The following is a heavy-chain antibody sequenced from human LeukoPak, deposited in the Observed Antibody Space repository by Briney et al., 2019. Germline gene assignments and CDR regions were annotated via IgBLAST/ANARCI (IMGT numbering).Heavy chain of an antibody. J-gene: IGHJ6*02. Sequence: PSETLSLTCTVSGGSISSGDYYWSWIRQPPGKGLEWIGYIYYSGSTYYKPSLKSRVTISVDTSKNQFSLKLSSVTAADTAVYYCARAHIIYGMDVWGQGTTVTVSS. CDR1: GGSISSGDYY. CDR3: ARAHIIYGMDV. V-gene: IGHV4-30-4*01. CDR2: IYYSGST.